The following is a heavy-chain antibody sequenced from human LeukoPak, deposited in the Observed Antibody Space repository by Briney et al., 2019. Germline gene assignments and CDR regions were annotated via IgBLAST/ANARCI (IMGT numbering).Heavy chain of an antibody. Sequence: PSETLSLTCAVAGGSISSYYWSWIRQPAGKGVEWSGYIYYSGSTNYTPSLKSRVTISVDTSKNQFSLKQSSVTAADTAVYYCARIPEYYFDYWGQATLVTVSS. CDR1: GGSISSYY. CDR3: ARIPEYYFDY. CDR2: IYYSGST. J-gene: IGHJ4*02. D-gene: IGHD1-14*01. V-gene: IGHV4-59*01.